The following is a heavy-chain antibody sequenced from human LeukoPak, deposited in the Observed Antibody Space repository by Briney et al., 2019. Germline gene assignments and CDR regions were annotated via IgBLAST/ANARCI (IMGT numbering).Heavy chain of an antibody. CDR1: GGSISSYY. Sequence: PSETLSLTCTVSGGSISSYYWSWIRQPPGKGLEWIGYIYTSGSTNYNPSLKSRVTISVDTSKNQFSLKLSSVTAADTAVYYCARGDGYSRPVDYWGQGTLVTVSS. CDR3: ARGDGYSRPVDY. V-gene: IGHV4-4*09. D-gene: IGHD3-22*01. CDR2: IYTSGST. J-gene: IGHJ4*02.